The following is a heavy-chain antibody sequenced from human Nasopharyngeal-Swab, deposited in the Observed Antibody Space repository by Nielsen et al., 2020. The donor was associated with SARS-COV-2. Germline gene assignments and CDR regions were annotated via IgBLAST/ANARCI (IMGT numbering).Heavy chain of an antibody. D-gene: IGHD7-27*01. CDR1: GYALSELS. J-gene: IGHJ4*02. V-gene: IGHV1-24*01. CDR3: TTWYSGDPDY. Sequence: ASVQVSCKVSGYALSELSMHWVRQAPGKGLEWMGGFDLEDGERMYAQKFQGRVTMTEDTSTDTAYMELSSLNSQDTALYYCTTWYSGDPDYWGQGTLVTVSS. CDR2: FDLEDGER.